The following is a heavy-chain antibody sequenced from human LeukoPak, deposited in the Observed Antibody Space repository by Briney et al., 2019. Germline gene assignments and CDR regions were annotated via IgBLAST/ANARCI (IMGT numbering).Heavy chain of an antibody. V-gene: IGHV3-48*04. CDR3: ASWTVVTPLDY. CDR1: GFTFSSYS. CDR2: ISSSSSTI. J-gene: IGHJ4*02. Sequence: QPGGSLRLSCAASGFTFSSYSMNWVRQAPGKGLEWVSYISSSSSTIYYADSVKGRFTISRDNAKNSLYLQMNSLRAEDTAVYYCASWTVVTPLDYWGQGTLVTVSS. D-gene: IGHD4-23*01.